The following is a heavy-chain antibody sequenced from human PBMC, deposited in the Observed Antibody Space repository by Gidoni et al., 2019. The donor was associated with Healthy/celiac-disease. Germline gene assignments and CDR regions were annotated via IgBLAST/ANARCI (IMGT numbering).Heavy chain of an antibody. CDR1: GFTFTSSA. V-gene: IGHV1-58*01. CDR2: IVVGSGNT. D-gene: IGHD6-19*01. CDR3: AANSSRPTGPYYYSMDV. J-gene: IGHJ6*02. Sequence: QMQLVQSGPEVKKPGTSVKVSCKASGFTFTSSAVQWVRQARGQRLEWIGWIVVGSGNTNYAQKFQERVTITRDMSTSTAYMELSSLRSEDTAAYYCAANSSRPTGPYYYSMDVWGQGTTVTVSS.